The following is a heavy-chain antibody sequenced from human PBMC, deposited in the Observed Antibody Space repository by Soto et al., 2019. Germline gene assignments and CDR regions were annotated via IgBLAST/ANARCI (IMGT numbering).Heavy chain of an antibody. Sequence: ASVKVSCKASGYTFTSYGISWVRQAPGQGLEWMGWISAYNGNTNYAQKLQGRVTMTTDTSTSTAYMELRSLRSDDTAVYYCASDRRSRITMVRGVTTDYWGQGTLVTVSS. CDR2: ISAYNGNT. J-gene: IGHJ4*02. CDR3: ASDRRSRITMVRGVTTDY. CDR1: GYTFTSYG. V-gene: IGHV1-18*04. D-gene: IGHD3-10*01.